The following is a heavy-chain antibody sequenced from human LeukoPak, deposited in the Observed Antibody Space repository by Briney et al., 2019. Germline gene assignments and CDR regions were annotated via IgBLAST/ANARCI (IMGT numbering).Heavy chain of an antibody. Sequence: PSETLSLTCTVSGGSIRSYYWSWIRQPPGKGLEWIGYIYFSGSTSYNSSLKSRVTISVDRSKNQFSLKLSSVAAADTAVYYCARSYDTNFDYWGQGTLVTVSS. D-gene: IGHD3-3*01. V-gene: IGHV4-59*01. CDR2: IYFSGST. J-gene: IGHJ4*02. CDR1: GGSIRSYY. CDR3: ARSYDTNFDY.